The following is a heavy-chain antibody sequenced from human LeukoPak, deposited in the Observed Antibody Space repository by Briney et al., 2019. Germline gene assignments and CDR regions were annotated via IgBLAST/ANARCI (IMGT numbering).Heavy chain of an antibody. J-gene: IGHJ5*02. Sequence: ASVKVSCKASGYTFTSYYMHWVRQAPGQGLEWMGIINPSGGSTSYAQKFQGRVTMTRDTSTSTVYMELSSLRSEDTAVYYCARDLPSTAEATYNWFDPWGQGTLVTVSS. CDR2: INPSGGST. CDR1: GYTFTSYY. CDR3: ARDLPSTAEATYNWFDP. V-gene: IGHV1-46*01. D-gene: IGHD6-25*01.